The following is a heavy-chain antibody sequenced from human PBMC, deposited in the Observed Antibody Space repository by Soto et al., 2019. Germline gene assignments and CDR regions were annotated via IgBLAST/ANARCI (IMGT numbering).Heavy chain of an antibody. J-gene: IGHJ4*02. V-gene: IGHV3-23*01. CDR1: GFTFSSYA. CDR3: AKFSNADTY. CDR2: IDGSGRNT. D-gene: IGHD5-18*01. Sequence: EVQLLESGGGLVQPGGSLRLSCAASGFTFSSYAMSWVRQAPGKGLEWVSGIDGSGRNTYYADSVKGRFTISRDNSKNTLSVQMDSLRVEDTALYYCAKFSNADTYWGQGTLVTVSS.